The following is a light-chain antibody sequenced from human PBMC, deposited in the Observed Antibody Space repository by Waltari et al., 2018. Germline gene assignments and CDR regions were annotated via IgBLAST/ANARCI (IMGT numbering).Light chain of an antibody. CDR2: GAS. CDR1: QSIGRD. V-gene: IGKV3-20*01. J-gene: IGKJ1*01. CDR3: QNHERLPAT. Sequence: EIVLTQSPGTLSLSPGERATLSCRASQSIGRDLAWYQQKPDQAPRLLIYGASSRATGIPDRFSGSGSGTDFSLTISRREPEDFAVYYCQNHERLPATFGQGTKVEIK.